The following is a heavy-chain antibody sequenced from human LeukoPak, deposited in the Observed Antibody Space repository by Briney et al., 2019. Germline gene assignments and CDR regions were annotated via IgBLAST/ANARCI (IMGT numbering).Heavy chain of an antibody. D-gene: IGHD3-9*01. Sequence: SETLSLTCAVYGGSFSGYYWSWIRQPPGKGLEWIGEINHSGSTNYNPSLKSRVTISVDTYKNQFSLKLSSVTAADTAVYYCARGGRYFDWLTAPFDYWGQGTLVTVSS. CDR2: INHSGST. CDR1: GGSFSGYY. CDR3: ARGGRYFDWLTAPFDY. J-gene: IGHJ4*02. V-gene: IGHV4-34*01.